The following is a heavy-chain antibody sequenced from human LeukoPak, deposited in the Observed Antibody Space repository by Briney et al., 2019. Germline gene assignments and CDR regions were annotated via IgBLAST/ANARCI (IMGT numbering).Heavy chain of an antibody. CDR1: GFTFTSSA. V-gene: IGHV1-58*02. Sequence: ASVKVSCKASGFTFTSSAMQWVRQARGQRLEWIGWIVVGSGNTNYAQKFQERVTITRDMSTSTVYMELSSLRSEDTAVYYCAALTVTGYYGMDVWGQGTTVTVSS. D-gene: IGHD4-17*01. J-gene: IGHJ6*02. CDR3: AALTVTGYYGMDV. CDR2: IVVGSGNT.